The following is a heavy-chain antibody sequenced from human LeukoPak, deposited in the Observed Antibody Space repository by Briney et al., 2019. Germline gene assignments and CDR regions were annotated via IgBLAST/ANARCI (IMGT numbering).Heavy chain of an antibody. CDR1: GFTFSSYG. D-gene: IGHD3-3*01. J-gene: IGHJ4*02. CDR2: IWYDGSNK. V-gene: IGHV3-33*01. Sequence: GGSLRLSCAASGFTFSSYGMHWFRQAPGKGLEWVAVIWYDGSNKYYADSVKGRFTISRDDSKNTLYLQMNSLRAEDTAVYYCARDYDFWSGYPYYFDYWGQGTLVTVSS. CDR3: ARDYDFWSGYPYYFDY.